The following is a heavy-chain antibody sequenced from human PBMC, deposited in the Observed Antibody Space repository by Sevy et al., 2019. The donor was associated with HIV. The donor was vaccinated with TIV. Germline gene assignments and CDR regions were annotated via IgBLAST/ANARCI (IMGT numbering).Heavy chain of an antibody. Sequence: GGSLRLSCAVSGITFSNFAMHWVRQAPGRGLEWVAVISYDGSQNSYADSVRGRFTISRDNSKSTLYPHLNSLGGQDTAIYYCARMKEERAFDVWGQGTMVTVSS. CDR3: ARMKEERAFDV. CDR1: GITFSNFA. CDR2: ISYDGSQN. V-gene: IGHV3-30*03. D-gene: IGHD1-26*01. J-gene: IGHJ3*01.